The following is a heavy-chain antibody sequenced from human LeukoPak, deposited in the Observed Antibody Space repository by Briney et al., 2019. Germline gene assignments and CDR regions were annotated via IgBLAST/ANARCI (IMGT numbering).Heavy chain of an antibody. D-gene: IGHD3-10*01. Sequence: GGSLRLSCAASGFTFSSYAMRWVRQAPGKGLEWVSAISPGGGDTYYADSVRGRFTISRDNSKNTLFLQMNSLRVEDTAVYYCAKRGGYETMAAFDYWGQGTLVTVSS. CDR2: ISPGGGDT. CDR3: AKRGGYETMAAFDY. V-gene: IGHV3-23*01. J-gene: IGHJ4*02. CDR1: GFTFSSYA.